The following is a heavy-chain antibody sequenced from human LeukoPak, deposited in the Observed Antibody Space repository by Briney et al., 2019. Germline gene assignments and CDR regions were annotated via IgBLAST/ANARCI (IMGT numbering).Heavy chain of an antibody. J-gene: IGHJ4*02. CDR3: AKGGHSYGDAFDY. V-gene: IGHV3-23*01. D-gene: IGHD5-18*01. CDR1: GFTFKIA. CDR2: ISSSGGST. Sequence: AGSLSLSCAASGFTFKIAMSWVRQAPGKRLEGVSTISSSGGSTYYAASVKGRFTISRDNSKNTLFLQMNSLRAEDTAIYYCAKGGHSYGDAFDYWGQGTLVTVSS.